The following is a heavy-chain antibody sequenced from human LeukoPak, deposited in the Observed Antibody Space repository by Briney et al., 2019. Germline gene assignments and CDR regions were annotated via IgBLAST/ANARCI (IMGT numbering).Heavy chain of an antibody. V-gene: IGHV1-18*01. CDR1: GYTFTSYG. D-gene: IGHD4-17*01. CDR3: AREGFYGDYASGGPDYYYYYGMDV. J-gene: IGHJ6*02. Sequence: APVKVSCKASGYTFTSYGISWVRQAPGQGLEWMGWISAYNGNTNYAQKLQGRVTMTTDTSTSTAYMELRSLRSDDTAVYYCAREGFYGDYASGGPDYYYYYGMDVWGQGTTVTVSS. CDR2: ISAYNGNT.